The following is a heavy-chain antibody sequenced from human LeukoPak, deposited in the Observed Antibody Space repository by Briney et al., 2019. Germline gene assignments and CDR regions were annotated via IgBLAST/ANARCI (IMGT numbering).Heavy chain of an antibody. Sequence: GGSLRLSCAASGFTFSSYAMSWVRQAPGKGLEWVSAISGSGGSTYYADSVKGRFTISRDNSKNTLYLQMNSLRVEDTAVYYCAKAHDFWSGYSRLNNWFDPWGQGTLVTVSS. CDR2: ISGSGGST. J-gene: IGHJ5*02. D-gene: IGHD3-3*01. CDR3: AKAHDFWSGYSRLNNWFDP. CDR1: GFTFSSYA. V-gene: IGHV3-23*01.